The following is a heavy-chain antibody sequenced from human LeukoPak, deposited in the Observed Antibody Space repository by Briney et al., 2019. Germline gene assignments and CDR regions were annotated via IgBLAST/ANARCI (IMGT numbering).Heavy chain of an antibody. CDR2: ISGSGGST. V-gene: IGHV3-23*01. J-gene: IGHJ4*02. D-gene: IGHD3-10*01. CDR1: GFTFSSYA. Sequence: GGSLRLSCAASGFTFSSYAMSWVRQAPGKGLEWVSAISGSGGSTYYADSVKGRFTTSRDNSKNTLYLQMNSLRAGDTAVYYCAKSPPSLLWFGELSALDYWGQGTLVTVSS. CDR3: AKSPPSLLWFGELSALDY.